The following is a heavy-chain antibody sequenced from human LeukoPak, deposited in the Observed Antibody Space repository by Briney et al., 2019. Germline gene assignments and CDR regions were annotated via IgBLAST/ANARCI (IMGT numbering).Heavy chain of an antibody. J-gene: IGHJ4*02. CDR2: IRSKANSYAT. CDR1: GFTFSSYA. Sequence: GGSLRLSCAASGFTFSSYAMSWVRQASGKGLEWVGRIRSKANSYATAYAASVKGRFTISRDDSKNTAYLQMNSLKTEDTAVYYCRITIFGVVTGGSDYWGQGTLVTVSS. CDR3: RITIFGVVTGGSDY. D-gene: IGHD3-3*01. V-gene: IGHV3-73*01.